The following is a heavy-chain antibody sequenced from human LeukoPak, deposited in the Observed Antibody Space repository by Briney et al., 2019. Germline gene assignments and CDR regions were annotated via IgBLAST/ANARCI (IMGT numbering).Heavy chain of an antibody. Sequence: PGGSLRLSCAASGFTFSSYSMNWVRQAPGKGLEWVSYISSSSSTIYYADSVKGRFTISRDNAKNSLYLQMNSLRDEDTAVYYCARDVWAGYQDLAFRPIWGQGTMVTVSS. CDR3: ARDVWAGYQDLAFRPI. CDR1: GFTFSSYS. D-gene: IGHD3/OR15-3a*01. CDR2: ISSSSSTI. V-gene: IGHV3-48*02. J-gene: IGHJ3*02.